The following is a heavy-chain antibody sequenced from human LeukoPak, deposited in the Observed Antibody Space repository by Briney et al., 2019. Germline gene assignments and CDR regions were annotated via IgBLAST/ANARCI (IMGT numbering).Heavy chain of an antibody. CDR3: ARARGYCNGGSCYYFDF. J-gene: IGHJ4*02. CDR1: GFNFNIFD. Sequence: PGGSLRLSCAASGFNFNIFDMYWVRQSPGKGLEYVSSITANGLGTYYASSVKGRFTISRDNSQNTVFLQMGSLRSGDMAVYYCARARGYCNGGSCYYFDFWGQGTLVIVSS. V-gene: IGHV3-64*01. D-gene: IGHD2-15*01. CDR2: ITANGLGT.